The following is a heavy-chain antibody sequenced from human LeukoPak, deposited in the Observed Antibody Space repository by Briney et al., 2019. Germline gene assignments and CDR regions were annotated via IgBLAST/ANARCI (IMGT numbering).Heavy chain of an antibody. J-gene: IGHJ4*02. CDR3: ARIYDSSGYYYGDTLDFDY. V-gene: IGHV4-31*03. CDR2: IYYSGST. Sequence: NPSQTLSLTCTVSGGSISSGGYYWSWIRQHPGKGLEWIGYIYYSGSTYYNPSLKSRVTISVDTSENQFSLKLSSVTAADTAVYYCARIYDSSGYYYGDTLDFDYWGQGTLVTVSS. CDR1: GGSISSGGYY. D-gene: IGHD3-22*01.